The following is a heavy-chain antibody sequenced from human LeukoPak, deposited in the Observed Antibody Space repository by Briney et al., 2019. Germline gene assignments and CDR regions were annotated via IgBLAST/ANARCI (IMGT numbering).Heavy chain of an antibody. D-gene: IGHD6-19*01. V-gene: IGHV3-30*18. CDR1: GFTFSSYG. CDR2: ISYDGSNK. J-gene: IGHJ4*02. CDR3: AKDRGIAVAGPEVWTLDY. Sequence: GGSLRLSCAASGFTFSSYGMHWVRQAPGKGLEWVAVISYDGSNKYCADSVKGRFTISRDNSKNTLYLQMNSLRAEDTAVYYCAKDRGIAVAGPEVWTLDYWGQGTLVTVSS.